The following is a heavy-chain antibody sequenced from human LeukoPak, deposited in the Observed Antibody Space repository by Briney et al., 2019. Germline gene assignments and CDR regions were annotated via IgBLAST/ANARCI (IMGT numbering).Heavy chain of an antibody. V-gene: IGHV1-2*02. CDR1: GYTFSDYY. CDR3: AREGRGSGHWAGFDF. D-gene: IGHD7-27*01. J-gene: IGHJ4*02. CDR2: INPNSGDT. Sequence: ASVTVSCKTSGYTFSDYYVQWLRQAPGQGLEWMGWINPNSGDTSSAQKFQGRVTMTKDTSISTAYLELTGLTSDDTAIYYCAREGRGSGHWAGFDFWGQGALVTVSS.